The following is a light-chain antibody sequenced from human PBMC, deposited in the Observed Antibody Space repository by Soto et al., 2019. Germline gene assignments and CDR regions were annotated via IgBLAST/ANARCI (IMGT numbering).Light chain of an antibody. J-gene: IGKJ1*01. CDR1: QTISSW. V-gene: IGKV1-5*03. CDR3: QQSYSSPRT. Sequence: DVQMTQSPSTLSGSVGDRVTISWRASQTISSWLAWYQQKPGKAPKLLIYKASTLKSGVPSRFSGSGSGTDFTLTISSLQPEDFATYYCQQSYSSPRTFGQGTKVDIK. CDR2: KAS.